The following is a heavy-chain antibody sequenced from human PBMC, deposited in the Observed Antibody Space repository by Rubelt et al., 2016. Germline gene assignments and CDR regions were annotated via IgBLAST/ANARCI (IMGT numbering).Heavy chain of an antibody. CDR2: KYYSGRT. J-gene: IGHJ4*02. V-gene: IGHV4-34*01. CDR3: ARPGQQLVGGSFDY. D-gene: IGHD6-13*01. Sequence: QLHQWGAGLLKPSETLSLTCAVYGGSLSGYSWSWIRQSPEKGLEWIGSKYYSGRTFSNASLTSRVTISVDTSKNQFSLKLGSGTAAETAVYYCARPGQQLVGGSFDYWGQGILVTGSS. CDR1: GGSLSGYS.